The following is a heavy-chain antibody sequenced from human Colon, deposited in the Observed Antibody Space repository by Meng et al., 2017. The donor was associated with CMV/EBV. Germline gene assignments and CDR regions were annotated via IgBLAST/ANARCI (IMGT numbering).Heavy chain of an antibody. CDR2: IRHDGGNQ. V-gene: IGHV3-30*02. J-gene: IGHJ4*02. CDR3: AKDLGGWGFDH. Sequence: GESLKISCVVSGISVSGNYMTWVRQAPGKGLEWVAFIRHDGGNQYYADSVKGRFTLSRDNSKNTLYLQMTSLRVEDTAVYYCAKDLGGWGFDHWGQGSLVTVSS. D-gene: IGHD6-19*01. CDR1: GISVSGNY.